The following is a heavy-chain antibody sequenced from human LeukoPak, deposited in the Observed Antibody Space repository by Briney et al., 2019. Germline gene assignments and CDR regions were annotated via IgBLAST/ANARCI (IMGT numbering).Heavy chain of an antibody. CDR1: GFSVSNNY. CDR3: ARAMVRGVIPHDY. V-gene: IGHV3-66*01. CDR2: IYSGGST. J-gene: IGHJ4*02. Sequence: PGGCLRLSCAASGFSVSNNYVTWVRQAPGKGLECVSVIYSGGSTYYADSVKGRFNISRDNSKNTLYLQMNSLRAEDTAVYYCARAMVRGVIPHDYWGQGTLVTVSS. D-gene: IGHD3-10*01.